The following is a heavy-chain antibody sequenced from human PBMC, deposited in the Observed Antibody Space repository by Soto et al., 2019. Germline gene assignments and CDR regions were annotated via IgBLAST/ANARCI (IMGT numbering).Heavy chain of an antibody. Sequence: PSETLSLTCTVSGGSITSGDYHWTWIRQPPGKGLEWIGFIYSSGSTSYNPSLKSRLTISVDTSKNRFSLKLSSVTAADTAVYYCARDSRGYCSATTCYQSAYYYYGMDVWGPGTTVTVSS. V-gene: IGHV4-30-4*01. CDR3: ARDSRGYCSATTCYQSAYYYYGMDV. CDR1: GGSITSGDYH. D-gene: IGHD2-2*01. CDR2: IYSSGST. J-gene: IGHJ6*02.